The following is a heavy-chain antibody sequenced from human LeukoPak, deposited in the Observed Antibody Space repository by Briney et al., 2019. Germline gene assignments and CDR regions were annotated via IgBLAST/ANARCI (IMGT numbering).Heavy chain of an antibody. V-gene: IGHV3-53*01. CDR3: ARGHNSGNPDPFDY. CDR2: IYSGGAI. D-gene: IGHD6-19*01. Sequence: PGGSLRLSCAASGFLVSTNYMSWVRQAPGKGLEWVSVIYSGGAIHYADSVKGRFTISRDNSKNTLYLQMNSLRAEDTAMYLCARGHNSGNPDPFDYWGQGTLVIVSS. CDR1: GFLVSTNY. J-gene: IGHJ4*02.